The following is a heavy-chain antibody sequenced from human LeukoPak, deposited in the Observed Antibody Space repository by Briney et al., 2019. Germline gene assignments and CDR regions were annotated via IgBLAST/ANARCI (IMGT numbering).Heavy chain of an antibody. CDR1: VGSISSSSYY. CDR2: IYYSGST. D-gene: IGHD4-17*01. CDR3: ARRSVTTVDH. J-gene: IGHJ4*02. Sequence: SETLSLTCTVSVGSISSSSYYWGWIRQPPGKGLEWIGSIYYSGSTYYNPSLKSRVTISVDTSRNQFSLKLSSVTAADMAVYYCARRSVTTVDHWGQGTLVTVSS. V-gene: IGHV4-39*01.